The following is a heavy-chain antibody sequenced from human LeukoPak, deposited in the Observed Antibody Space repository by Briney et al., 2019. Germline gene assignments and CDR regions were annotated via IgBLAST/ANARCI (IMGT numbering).Heavy chain of an antibody. Sequence: GGSLRLSCAASGFTFDDYAMHWVRQAPGKGLEWVSGISWNSGSIGYADSVKGRFTISRDNAKNSLYLQMNSLRAEDTAVYYCANDHYYYDSSGYYSDAFDIWGQGTMVTVSS. V-gene: IGHV3-9*01. D-gene: IGHD3-22*01. CDR1: GFTFDDYA. CDR2: ISWNSGSI. CDR3: ANDHYYYDSSGYYSDAFDI. J-gene: IGHJ3*02.